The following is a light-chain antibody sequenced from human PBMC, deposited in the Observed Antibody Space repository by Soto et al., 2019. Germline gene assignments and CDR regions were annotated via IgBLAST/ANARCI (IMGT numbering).Light chain of an antibody. CDR2: AAS. Sequence: DIPMTQSPSSLSASVGDRVTITCRASQGISNYLAWYQQKPGKVPKLLIYAASNLQSGVPSRFSGSGSGTDFTLTISSLQPEDVATYYCQKYNSALSITFGQGTRLEIK. CDR1: QGISNY. CDR3: QKYNSALSIT. V-gene: IGKV1-27*01. J-gene: IGKJ5*01.